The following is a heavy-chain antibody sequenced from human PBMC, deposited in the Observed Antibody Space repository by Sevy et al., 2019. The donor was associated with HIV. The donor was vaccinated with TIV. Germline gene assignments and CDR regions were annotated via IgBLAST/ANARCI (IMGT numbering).Heavy chain of an antibody. Sequence: GGSLRLSCAASGFAFYDYSMSWIRQAPGKGLEWVATFSFGCGKINYADSVKGRFTNSRDNSKNSFYLQMDNLRVEDTALYYCAREGCTRPHDYWGQGTRVTVSS. CDR2: FSFGCGKI. D-gene: IGHD2-8*01. CDR1: GFAFYDYS. V-gene: IGHV3-23*01. J-gene: IGHJ4*02. CDR3: AREGCTRPHDY.